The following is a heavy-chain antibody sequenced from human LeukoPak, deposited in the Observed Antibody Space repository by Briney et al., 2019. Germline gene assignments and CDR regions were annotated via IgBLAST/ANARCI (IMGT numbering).Heavy chain of an antibody. Sequence: PGGSLRLSCAASGFTFSSYGMSWVRQAPGKGLEWVSGISASGGSTYYADSVKGRFTISRDNSKNTLYLQMNSLRAEDTAVYYCAKPPRPHVVVVAASFDYWGQGTLVTVSS. CDR2: ISASGGST. CDR1: GFTFSSYG. V-gene: IGHV3-23*01. J-gene: IGHJ4*02. D-gene: IGHD2-15*01. CDR3: AKPPRPHVVVVAASFDY.